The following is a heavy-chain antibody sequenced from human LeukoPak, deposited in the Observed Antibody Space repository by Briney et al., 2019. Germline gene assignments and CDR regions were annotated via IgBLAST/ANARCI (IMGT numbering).Heavy chain of an antibody. V-gene: IGHV4-39*01. CDR3: ARHPYCTNGVCHLYFDY. J-gene: IGHJ4*02. CDR2: IYYSGST. Sequence: ASETLSLTCTVSGGSISSGGYYWGWIRQPPGKGLEWIGSIYYSGSTYYNPSLKSRVTISVDTSKNQFSLKLSSVTAADTAVYYCARHPYCTNGVCHLYFDYWGQGTLVTVSS. CDR1: GGSISSGGYY. D-gene: IGHD2-8*01.